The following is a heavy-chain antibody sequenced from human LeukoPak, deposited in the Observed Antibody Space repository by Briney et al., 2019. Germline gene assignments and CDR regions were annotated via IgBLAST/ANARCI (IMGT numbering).Heavy chain of an antibody. D-gene: IGHD3-16*01. J-gene: IGHJ4*02. V-gene: IGHV1-69*04. Sequence: ASVKVSCKASGGTFSSYAISWVRQAPGQGLEWMGRIIPILGIANYAQKFQGRVTITADKSTSTAYMELSSLRSEDTAVYYCARGALRWAQENFDYWGQGTLVTVSS. CDR3: ARGALRWAQENFDY. CDR2: IIPILGIA. CDR1: GGTFSSYA.